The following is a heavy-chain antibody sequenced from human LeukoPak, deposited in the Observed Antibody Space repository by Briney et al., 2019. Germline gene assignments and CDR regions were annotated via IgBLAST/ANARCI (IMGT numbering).Heavy chain of an antibody. J-gene: IGHJ4*02. D-gene: IGHD1-26*01. CDR1: GYTFTSYG. CDR2: ISAYNGNT. CDR3: ARDETLVEATPLFDY. V-gene: IGHV1-18*01. Sequence: ASVKVSCKASGYTFTSYGISWVRQAPGQGLEWMGGISAYNGNTNYAQKFQGRVTMTRDMSTSTVYMELSSLRSEDTAVYYCARDETLVEATPLFDYWGQGTLVTVSS.